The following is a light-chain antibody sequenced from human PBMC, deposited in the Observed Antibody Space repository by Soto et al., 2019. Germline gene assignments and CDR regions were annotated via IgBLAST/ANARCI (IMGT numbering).Light chain of an antibody. CDR1: QSISSSY. CDR3: QQYSSTFWT. Sequence: EIVLTQSPGTLSLSPGERATLSCRASQSISSSYLAWYQQKPGQAPRLLVYGASSRATGIPDRFSGSSSGTDFTLTISRLEPEDFALYYCQQYSSTFWTFGQGTKVEIK. CDR2: GAS. V-gene: IGKV3-20*01. J-gene: IGKJ1*01.